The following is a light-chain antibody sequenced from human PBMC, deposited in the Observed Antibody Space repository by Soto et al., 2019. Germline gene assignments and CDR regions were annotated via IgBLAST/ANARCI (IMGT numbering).Light chain of an antibody. CDR2: DDS. Sequence: SYELTQPPSVSVAPGQTARITCGGNNIGSKSVHWYQQKPGQAPVLVVYDDSDRPSGIPERFSGSKSGTSASLAISGLQSEDEAGYYCAAWDDSLNGVVFGGGTKLTVL. V-gene: IGLV3-21*02. CDR1: NIGSKS. J-gene: IGLJ2*01. CDR3: AAWDDSLNGVV.